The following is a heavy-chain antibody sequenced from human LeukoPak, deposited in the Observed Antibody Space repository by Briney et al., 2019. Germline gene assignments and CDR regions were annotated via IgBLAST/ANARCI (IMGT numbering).Heavy chain of an antibody. Sequence: SETLSLTCAVYGGSFSGYYWSWIRQPLGKGLEWIGEINHSGSTNYNPSLKSRVTISVDTSKNQFSLKLSSVTAADTAVYYCARKFRGYYDSTRRYYFDYWGQGTLVTVSS. CDR2: INHSGST. J-gene: IGHJ4*02. V-gene: IGHV4-34*01. D-gene: IGHD3-22*01. CDR1: GGSFSGYY. CDR3: ARKFRGYYDSTRRYYFDY.